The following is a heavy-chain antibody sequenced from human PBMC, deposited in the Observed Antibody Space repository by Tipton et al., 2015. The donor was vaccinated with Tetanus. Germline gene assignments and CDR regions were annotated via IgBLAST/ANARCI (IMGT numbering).Heavy chain of an antibody. V-gene: IGHV4-59*01. Sequence: TLSLTCAISGGSISGFYWGWIRQPPGKGLEWVGHAYYSGTTNYNPSLKTRVTMSVATSKIQFSLKLSSVTAADTAVYYCARYGKGYCSGGDCYSDGFDIWGQGTMVTVSS. J-gene: IGHJ3*02. D-gene: IGHD2-15*01. CDR1: GGSISGFY. CDR3: ARYGKGYCSGGDCYSDGFDI. CDR2: AYYSGTT.